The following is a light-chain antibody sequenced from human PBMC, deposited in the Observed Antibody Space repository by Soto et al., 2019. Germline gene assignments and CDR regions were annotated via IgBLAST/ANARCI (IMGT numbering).Light chain of an antibody. V-gene: IGKV1-5*01. CDR2: DAS. CDR1: QNIGSR. CDR3: QESFSTLYT. J-gene: IGKJ2*01. Sequence: DIQMTQSPSTLSASVGDRVAITCRASQNIGSRLAWYQQKPDEAPKLLIYDASSLESGVPLRFGGSGSGTDFTLIISSLQPDDFATYYCQESFSTLYTFGQGTRVEI.